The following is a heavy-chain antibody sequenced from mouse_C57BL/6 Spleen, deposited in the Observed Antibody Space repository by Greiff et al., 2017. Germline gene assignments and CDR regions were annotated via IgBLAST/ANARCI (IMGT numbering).Heavy chain of an antibody. Sequence: VQLKQSGPELVKPGASVKMSCKASGYTFTDYNMHWVKQSHGKSLEWIGYINPNNGGTSYNQKFKGKATLTVNKSSSTAYMELRSLTSEDSAVYYCARGYYGNYVWYFDVWGTGTTVTVSS. CDR1: GYTFTDYN. D-gene: IGHD2-1*01. CDR3: ARGYYGNYVWYFDV. V-gene: IGHV1-22*01. J-gene: IGHJ1*03. CDR2: INPNNGGT.